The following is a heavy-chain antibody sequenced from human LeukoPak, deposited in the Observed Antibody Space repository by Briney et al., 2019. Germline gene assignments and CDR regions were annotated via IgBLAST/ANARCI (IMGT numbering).Heavy chain of an antibody. Sequence: GGSLRLSCAASGFTFSSYAMSWVRQALGKGLEWVSAISGSGGSTHYADSVKGRFTISRDNSKNTLYLQMNSLRAEDTAVYYCAKDPAAWGDAFDIWGQGTMVTVSS. D-gene: IGHD3-16*01. V-gene: IGHV3-23*01. CDR3: AKDPAAWGDAFDI. CDR1: GFTFSSYA. J-gene: IGHJ3*02. CDR2: ISGSGGST.